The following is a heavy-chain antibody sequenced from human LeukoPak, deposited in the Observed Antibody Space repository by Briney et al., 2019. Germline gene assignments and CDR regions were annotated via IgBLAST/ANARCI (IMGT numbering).Heavy chain of an antibody. CDR3: AGFQNSRAFAI. CDR2: IQDDGSEK. J-gene: IGHJ3*02. V-gene: IGHV3-7*01. Sequence: GGSLRLSCAGSGFTFRSYTMNWVRQAPGKVLEWVANIQDDGSEKNYVGSVKGRFIISRDNAKNTLYLQMNSLRAEDTAVYYCAGFQNSRAFAIWGQRTMVAVSS. CDR1: GFTFRSYT.